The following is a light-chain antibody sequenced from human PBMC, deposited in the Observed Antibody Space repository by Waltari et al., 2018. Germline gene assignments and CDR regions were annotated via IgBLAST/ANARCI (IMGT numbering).Light chain of an antibody. CDR2: DVT. J-gene: IGLJ3*02. Sequence: QSALTQPASVSGSPGQSITISCTGTTSDVGAHDSVSWYQQQPGKAPKLMLYDVTNRPSGVSDRFSGSKSGNTASLTISGLQAEDEADYYCNSYTTTRTLVFGGGTKVTVL. CDR1: TSDVGAHDS. V-gene: IGLV2-14*03. CDR3: NSYTTTRTLV.